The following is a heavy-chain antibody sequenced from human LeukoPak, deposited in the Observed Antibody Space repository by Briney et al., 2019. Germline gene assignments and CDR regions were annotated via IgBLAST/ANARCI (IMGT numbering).Heavy chain of an antibody. CDR1: GFSLSGYY. Sequence: ASVTVSCKASGFSLSGYYIHWVRQAPGQGLEWMGWTKPKDGGTNYADNFEGRVTLTRDTSTNTAFMDLTKLRSDDTAVYYCTRARREQGYVYGADCFDYLGQGTLVIVS. CDR3: TRARREQGYVYGADCFDY. J-gene: IGHJ4*02. V-gene: IGHV1-2*02. CDR2: TKPKDGGT. D-gene: IGHD5-18*01.